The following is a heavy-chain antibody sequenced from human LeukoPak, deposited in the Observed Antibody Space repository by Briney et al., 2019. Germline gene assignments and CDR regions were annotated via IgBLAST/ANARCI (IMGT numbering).Heavy chain of an antibody. CDR1: GGSISSSSYY. CDR2: IYYSGST. V-gene: IGHV4-39*01. J-gene: IGHJ6*03. Sequence: KASETLSLTCTVSGGSISSSSYYWGWIRQPPGKGLEWIGSIYYSGSTYYNPSLKSRVTISVDTSKNQFSLKLSSVTAADTAEYYCARQIYYCSGGSCYSDYYYYYYMDVWGKGTTVTVSS. CDR3: ARQIYYCSGGSCYSDYYYYYYMDV. D-gene: IGHD2-15*01.